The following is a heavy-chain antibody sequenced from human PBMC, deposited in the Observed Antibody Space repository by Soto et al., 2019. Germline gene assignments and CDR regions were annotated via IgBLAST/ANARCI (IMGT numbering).Heavy chain of an antibody. CDR1: GYTFTSYG. D-gene: IGHD6-13*01. J-gene: IGHJ1*01. CDR2: ISAYNGNT. V-gene: IGHV1-18*01. CDR3: ARDPAGIAAAEAAEYFQH. Sequence: QVQLVQSGAEVKKPGASVKVSCKASGYTFTSYGISWVRQAPGQGLEWMGWISAYNGNTNYAQKIQGRVTMTTDTSTSTAYMELRSLRSDDTAVYYCARDPAGIAAAEAAEYFQHWGQGTLVTVSS.